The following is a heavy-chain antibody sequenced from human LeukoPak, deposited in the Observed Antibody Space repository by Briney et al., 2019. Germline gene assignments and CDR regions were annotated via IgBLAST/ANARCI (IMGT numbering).Heavy chain of an antibody. V-gene: IGHV5-51*01. CDR1: GYNFTVYW. J-gene: IGHJ5*02. D-gene: IGHD3-16*01. Sequence: GESLKISCKGSGYNFTVYWIGWVRQMPGKGLEWMGIIYPGDSDTRYSPSFQGQVTISADKSISTAYLQWSSLKASDTAMYYCAIFDFLFGEIDNWFDPWGQGTQVTVSS. CDR2: IYPGDSDT. CDR3: AIFDFLFGEIDNWFDP.